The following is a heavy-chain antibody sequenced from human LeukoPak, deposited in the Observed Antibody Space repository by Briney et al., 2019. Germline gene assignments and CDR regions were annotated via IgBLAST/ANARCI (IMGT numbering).Heavy chain of an antibody. CDR1: GFTFSDYY. J-gene: IGHJ5*02. CDR2: ISSSGSTI. Sequence: PGGSLRLSCAASGFTFSDYYVSWIRQAPGKGLEWVSYISSSGSTIYYADSVKGRFTISRDNAKNSLYLQMNSLRAEDTAVYYCAGGPTADYGGWFDPWGQGTLVTVSS. CDR3: AGGPTADYGGWFDP. V-gene: IGHV3-11*01. D-gene: IGHD4-23*01.